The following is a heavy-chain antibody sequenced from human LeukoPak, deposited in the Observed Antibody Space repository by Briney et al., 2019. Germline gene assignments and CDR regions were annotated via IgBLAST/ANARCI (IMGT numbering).Heavy chain of an antibody. V-gene: IGHV4-31*03. CDR2: IYYSGSS. CDR3: ASFYGSGYWSWDYFDY. CDR1: GGSISSGGYY. J-gene: IGHJ4*02. D-gene: IGHD3-22*01. Sequence: SETLSLTCTVSGGSISSGGYYWNWIRQHPGKGLEWIGYIYYSGSSYYNPSLKSRVTISVDTSKNQFSLKLSSVTAADTAVYYCASFYGSGYWSWDYFDYWGQGTLVTVSS.